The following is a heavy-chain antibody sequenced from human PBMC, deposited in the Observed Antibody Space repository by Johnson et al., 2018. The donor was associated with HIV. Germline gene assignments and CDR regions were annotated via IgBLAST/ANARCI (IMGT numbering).Heavy chain of an antibody. V-gene: IGHV3-64*01. CDR2: ISTNGGST. CDR1: GFTFSNYA. CDR3: AKLAIDYSGAWYGLTFDI. D-gene: IGHD6-19*01. J-gene: IGHJ3*02. Sequence: MQLVESGGGVVQPGRSLRLSCAASGFTFSNYAMHWVRQAPGKGLDYVSGISTNGGSTYYANSVKGRFTISRDNSKNTLYLQMNSLRAEDTALYYCAKLAIDYSGAWYGLTFDIWGQGTMVTVSS.